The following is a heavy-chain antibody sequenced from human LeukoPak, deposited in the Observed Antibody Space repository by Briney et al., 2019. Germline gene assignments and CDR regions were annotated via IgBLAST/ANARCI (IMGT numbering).Heavy chain of an antibody. CDR3: ARDRMYYYDSSAYPGDY. CDR2: IIPILGIA. CDR1: GGTFSSYA. Sequence: SVKVSCKASGGTFSSYAISWVRQAPGQGLEWMGRIIPILGIANYAQKFQGRVTITADKSTSTAYMELSSLRSEDTAVYYCARDRMYYYDSSAYPGDYWGQGTLVTVSS. V-gene: IGHV1-69*04. D-gene: IGHD3-22*01. J-gene: IGHJ4*02.